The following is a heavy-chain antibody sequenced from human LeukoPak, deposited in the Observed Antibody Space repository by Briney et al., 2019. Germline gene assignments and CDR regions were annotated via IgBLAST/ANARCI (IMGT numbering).Heavy chain of an antibody. V-gene: IGHV3-74*01. CDR1: GFTFSTSW. D-gene: IGHD6-13*01. CDR2: ISGDGTTT. Sequence: PGGSLRLSCAASGFTFSTSWMHWVRQAPGKGLVWVSRISGDGTTTTYADSVKGRFTISRDNAKNTLFLQMNSLRVDDTAVYYCTRVWSSSWYDYWGQGALVTVSS. CDR3: TRVWSSSWYDY. J-gene: IGHJ4*02.